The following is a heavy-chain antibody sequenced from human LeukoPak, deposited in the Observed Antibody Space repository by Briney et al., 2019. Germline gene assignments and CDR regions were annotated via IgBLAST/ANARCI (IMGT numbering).Heavy chain of an antibody. J-gene: IGHJ3*01. V-gene: IGHV3-23*01. D-gene: IGHD5-24*01. CDR3: AKEMATIRVFDL. CDR2: ISGSGSST. CDR1: GFTFSSYA. Sequence: GGSLRLYCAASGFTFSSYAMSWLRQAPGKGLESVSVISGSGSSTYYAASVKGRFTICRENSKNTLYLQMNSLRAEDTGVYYCAKEMATIRVFDLWGQGTMVSVSS.